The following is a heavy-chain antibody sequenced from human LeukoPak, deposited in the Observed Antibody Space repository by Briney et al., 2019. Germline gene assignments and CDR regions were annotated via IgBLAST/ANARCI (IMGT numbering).Heavy chain of an antibody. D-gene: IGHD1-26*01. Sequence: GGSLRLSCAASGFTFSSYSMNWVRQAPGKGLEWVSSISSSSSYIYYADSVKGRFTISRDNAKNSLYLQMNSLRAEDTAVYYCARDGGSYLGYYYYYYMDVWGKGTTVTVSS. CDR3: ARDGGSYLGYYYYYYMDV. J-gene: IGHJ6*03. CDR2: ISSSSSYI. CDR1: GFTFSSYS. V-gene: IGHV3-21*01.